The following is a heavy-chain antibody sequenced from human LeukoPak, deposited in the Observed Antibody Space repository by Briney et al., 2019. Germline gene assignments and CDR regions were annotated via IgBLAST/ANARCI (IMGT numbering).Heavy chain of an antibody. V-gene: IGHV4-59*01. CDR1: GDSISSYY. J-gene: IGHJ4*02. D-gene: IGHD4-11*01. Sequence: SETLSLTCTVSGDSISSYYWSWIRQPPGKGLEWIGYIYYSGSTNYNPSLKSRVTISVDTSKNQVSLKLSSVTAADTAVYYCARDRVESMTTLYFGYWGQGTLVTVSS. CDR2: IYYSGST. CDR3: ARDRVESMTTLYFGY.